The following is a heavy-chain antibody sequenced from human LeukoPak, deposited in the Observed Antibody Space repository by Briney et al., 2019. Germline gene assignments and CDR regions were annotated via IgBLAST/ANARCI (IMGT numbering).Heavy chain of an antibody. J-gene: IGHJ4*02. D-gene: IGHD6-13*01. CDR1: GGSISSYY. V-gene: IGHV4-59*01. Sequence: SETLSLTCTVSGGSISSYYWSWVRQPPGKGLEWIGYIYYSGSTNYNPSLKSRVTISVDTSKNQFSLKLSSVTAADTAVYYCAREVPHSSFDYWGQGTLVTVSS. CDR2: IYYSGST. CDR3: AREVPHSSFDY.